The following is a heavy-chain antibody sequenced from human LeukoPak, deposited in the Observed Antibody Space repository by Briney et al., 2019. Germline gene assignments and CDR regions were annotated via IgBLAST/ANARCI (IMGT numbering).Heavy chain of an antibody. D-gene: IGHD3-10*01. CDR2: ISSSGSTI. CDR1: GFTFSDYY. CDR3: ARDQASSVPLGLLDN. V-gene: IGHV3-11*01. J-gene: IGHJ4*02. Sequence: GGSLRLSCAASGFTFSDYYMSWIRQAPGKGLEWVSYISSSGSTIYYADSVKGRFTISRDNAKNSLYLQMNSLRAEDTAVYYCARDQASSVPLGLLDNWGQGTLVTVSS.